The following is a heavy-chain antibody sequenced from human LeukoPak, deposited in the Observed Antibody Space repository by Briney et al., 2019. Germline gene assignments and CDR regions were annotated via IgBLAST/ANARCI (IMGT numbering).Heavy chain of an antibody. CDR3: ARDLGLYDTAMVILGY. D-gene: IGHD5-18*01. J-gene: IGHJ4*02. Sequence: GGSLRLSCAASGFTFSGYHMNWVRQAPGKGLEWVSVIYSGGSTYYADSVKGRFTISRDNSKNTLYLQMNSLRAEDTAVYYCARDLGLYDTAMVILGYWGQGTLVTVSS. CDR2: IYSGGST. V-gene: IGHV3-66*02. CDR1: GFTFSGYH.